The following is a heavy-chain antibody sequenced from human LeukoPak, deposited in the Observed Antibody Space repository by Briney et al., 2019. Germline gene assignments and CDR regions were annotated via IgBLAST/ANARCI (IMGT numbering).Heavy chain of an antibody. Sequence: SETLSLTCTVSGGSISSYYWSWIRQPPGKGLEWIGYIYYSGSTNYSPSLKSRVTISVDTSKNQFSLKLSSVTAADTAVYYCAMTAGFVGYWGQGTLVTVSS. J-gene: IGHJ4*02. CDR2: IYYSGST. CDR1: GGSISSYY. V-gene: IGHV4-59*08. D-gene: IGHD3-16*01. CDR3: AMTAGFVGY.